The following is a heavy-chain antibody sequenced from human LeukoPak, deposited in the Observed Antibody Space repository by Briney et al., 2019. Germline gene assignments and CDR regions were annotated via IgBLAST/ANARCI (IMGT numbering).Heavy chain of an antibody. D-gene: IGHD2-2*01. Sequence: ASVKVSCKASGGTFSSYAISWVRQAPGQGLEWRGGIIPIFGTANYAQKFQGRVTITTDESTSTAYMELSSLRSEDTAVYYCAGYGITSCYECVNWFDPWGQGTLVTVSS. CDR3: AGYGITSCYECVNWFDP. CDR1: GGTFSSYA. V-gene: IGHV1-69*05. J-gene: IGHJ5*02. CDR2: IIPIFGTA.